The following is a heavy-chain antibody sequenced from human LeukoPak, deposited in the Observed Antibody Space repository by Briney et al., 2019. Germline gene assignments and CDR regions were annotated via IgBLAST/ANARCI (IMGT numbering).Heavy chain of an antibody. J-gene: IGHJ5*02. CDR2: INHSGST. D-gene: IGHD2-8*01. CDR1: GGSFSGYH. CDR3: ARGTPHIVLMVYARRRWFDP. Sequence: SETLSLTCAVYGGSFSGYHWSWIRQPPGKGLEWIGEINHSGSTNYNPSLKSRVTISVDTSKNQFSLKLSSVTAADTAVYYCARGTPHIVLMVYARRRWFDPWGQGTLVTVSS. V-gene: IGHV4-34*01.